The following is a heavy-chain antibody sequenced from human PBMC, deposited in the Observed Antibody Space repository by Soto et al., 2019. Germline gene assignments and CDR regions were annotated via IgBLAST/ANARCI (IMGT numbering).Heavy chain of an antibody. CDR2: IAFTGSAT. V-gene: IGHV3-23*01. J-gene: IGHJ4*02. Sequence: GGSLRLSCATSGFTFHDYAMSWVRQAPGKGLEWVSAIAFTGSATYYADPVKGRFTISRYNSKNIVYLQMNSLRVDDTALYYCVKEVEKVRLVAFDLGGQGTQVTVSS. CDR1: GFTFHDYA. D-gene: IGHD2-2*01. CDR3: VKEVEKVRLVAFDL.